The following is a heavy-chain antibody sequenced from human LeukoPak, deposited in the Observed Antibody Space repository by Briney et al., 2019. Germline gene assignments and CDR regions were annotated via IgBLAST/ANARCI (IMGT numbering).Heavy chain of an antibody. Sequence: GGSLRLSCAASGFTFSIYAMHWVRQAPGKGLEYVSAISDEGGSTYYANSVKGRFIISRDNSKDTLYLQMDSLRPEDTAVYFCARVDSTGWDDAFDYWGQGTLVTVSS. CDR3: ARVDSTGWDDAFDY. V-gene: IGHV3-64*01. CDR2: ISDEGGST. J-gene: IGHJ4*02. CDR1: GFTFSIYA. D-gene: IGHD6-19*01.